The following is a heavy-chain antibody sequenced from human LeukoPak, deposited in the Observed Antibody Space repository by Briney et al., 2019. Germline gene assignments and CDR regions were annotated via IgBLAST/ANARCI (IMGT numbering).Heavy chain of an antibody. CDR2: IYIDAST. CDR3: AKGGGELGSGSLDY. J-gene: IGHJ4*02. D-gene: IGHD3-10*01. CDR1: GFTVSGNY. V-gene: IGHV3-66*01. Sequence: GGSLRLSCAASGFTVSGNYMNWVRQAPGKGLEWVSVIYIDASTYYADSVKGRFTISRDNSKNTLYLQMNSLTTEDTAVYYCAKGGGELGSGSLDYWGQGTLVTVSS.